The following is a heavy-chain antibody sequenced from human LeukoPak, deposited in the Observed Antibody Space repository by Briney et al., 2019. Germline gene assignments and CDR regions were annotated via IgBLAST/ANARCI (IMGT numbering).Heavy chain of an antibody. CDR3: ARDSKAFSGYYTSFDY. Sequence: SETLSLTCTVSGGSISSSSYYWGWIRQPPGKGLEWIGSIYYSGSTYYNPSLKSRVTISVDTSKNQFSLKLSSVTAADTAVYYCARDSKAFSGYYTSFDYWGQGTLVTVSS. CDR1: GGSISSSSYY. J-gene: IGHJ4*02. D-gene: IGHD3-3*01. V-gene: IGHV4-39*02. CDR2: IYYSGST.